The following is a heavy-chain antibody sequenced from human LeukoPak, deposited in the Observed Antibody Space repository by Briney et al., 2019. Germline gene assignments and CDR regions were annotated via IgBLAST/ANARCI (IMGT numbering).Heavy chain of an antibody. CDR3: ARADDSSGLGFQH. CDR2: VHHDGSER. Sequence: GRSLRLSCAASGFTFSNYYMHWVRQAPGKGLEWVAVVHHDGSERYYADSVKGRFTISRDNSKNTLYVQMNSLRAEDTAVYYCARADDSSGLGFQHWGQGTLVTVSS. CDR1: GFTFSNYY. V-gene: IGHV3-30*12. J-gene: IGHJ1*01. D-gene: IGHD3-22*01.